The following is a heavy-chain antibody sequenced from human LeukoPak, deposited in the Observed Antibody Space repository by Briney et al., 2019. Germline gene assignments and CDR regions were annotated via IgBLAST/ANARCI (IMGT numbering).Heavy chain of an antibody. Sequence: PSETLSLTCTVSGGSVTTSSYFWGWVRQPPGKGLECIGSIFYSGGTYYNPSLKSRVTISVDTSKNQFSLNLSSVTAADTAVYYCARVTVTRLFDYWGQGTLVTVSS. CDR1: GGSVTTSSYF. CDR3: ARVTVTRLFDY. V-gene: IGHV4-39*01. CDR2: IFYSGGT. J-gene: IGHJ4*02. D-gene: IGHD4-17*01.